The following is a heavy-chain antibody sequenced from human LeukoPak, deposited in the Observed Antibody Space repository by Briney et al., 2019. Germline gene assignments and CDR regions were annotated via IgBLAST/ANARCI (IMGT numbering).Heavy chain of an antibody. Sequence: GGSLRLSCAASGFTLSNYEMNWVRQAPGKGLEWVSYISSSGSVIYYADSVKGRFTISRDNSKNTLYLQMNSLRAEDTAVYYCAGRGSGSYFDYWGQGTLVTVSS. J-gene: IGHJ4*02. CDR3: AGRGSGSYFDY. V-gene: IGHV3-48*03. CDR2: ISSSGSVI. CDR1: GFTLSNYE. D-gene: IGHD3-10*01.